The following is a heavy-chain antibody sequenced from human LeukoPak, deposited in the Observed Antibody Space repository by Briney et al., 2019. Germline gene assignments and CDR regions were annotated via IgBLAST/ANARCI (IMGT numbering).Heavy chain of an antibody. CDR2: IYDSGRT. CDR3: ARQRFFDY. V-gene: IGHV4-59*08. Sequence: KPSQTLSLTCTFSGHSISIYYWSCARHPPGKGLEWIRYIYDSGRTNYNTSLKSRVTISVNTSKNQFSLKLSSDTAADTAVYYCARQRFFDYWGQGTQVTVSS. CDR1: GHSISIYY. J-gene: IGHJ4*02. D-gene: IGHD3-3*01.